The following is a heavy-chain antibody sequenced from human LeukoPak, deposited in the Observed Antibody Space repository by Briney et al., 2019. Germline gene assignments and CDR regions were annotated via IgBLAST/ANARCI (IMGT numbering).Heavy chain of an antibody. CDR2: IDRGGSK. D-gene: IGHD3-22*01. V-gene: IGHV3-53*01. Sequence: GGSLRLSCAASGFTVTSNYMNWVRQAPGKGLEWVSVIDRGGSKYYADSVKGRFTISRDNSKNTLYLQMNSLRAEDTAVYYCAKNYYDSSGYIAEYFQHWGQGTLVTVSS. J-gene: IGHJ1*01. CDR1: GFTVTSNY. CDR3: AKNYYDSSGYIAEYFQH.